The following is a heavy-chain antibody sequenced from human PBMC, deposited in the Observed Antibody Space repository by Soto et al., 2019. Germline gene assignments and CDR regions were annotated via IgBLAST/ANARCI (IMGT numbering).Heavy chain of an antibody. D-gene: IGHD7-27*01. V-gene: IGHV4-61*01. CDR2: IYYSGST. CDR1: GGSVSSGSYY. Sequence: QVQLQESGPGLVKPSETLSLTCTVSGGSVSSGSYYWSWIRQPPGKGLEWIGYIYYSGSTNYNPSLMSRVTISADTSKNQFTLRLSSVTAADTAVYYWARLALGTFRTLDYWGQGTLVTVSS. J-gene: IGHJ4*02. CDR3: ARLALGTFRTLDY.